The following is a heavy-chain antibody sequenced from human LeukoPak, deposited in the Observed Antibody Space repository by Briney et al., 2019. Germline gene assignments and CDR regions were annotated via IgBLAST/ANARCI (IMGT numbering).Heavy chain of an antibody. D-gene: IGHD3-16*01. J-gene: IGHJ4*02. CDR2: INQDGSEK. CDR1: GFTFSSYW. Sequence: PGGSLRLSCAASGFTFSSYWMSWVRQSPGKGLEWVANINQDGSEKSYVVSVRGRFTISRDNAKNSLYLQMNSLRAEDTAVYYCARDRGGEGAVPLDYWGQGTLVTVSS. CDR3: ARDRGGEGAVPLDY. V-gene: IGHV3-7*01.